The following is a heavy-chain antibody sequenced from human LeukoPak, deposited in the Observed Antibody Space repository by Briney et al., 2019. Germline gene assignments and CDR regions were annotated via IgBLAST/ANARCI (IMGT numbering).Heavy chain of an antibody. D-gene: IGHD4-17*01. CDR2: IYYSGST. Sequence: SETLSLTCTVSGGSISSSSYYWGWIRQPPGKGLEWIGSIYYSGSTYYNPPRKSRVTISVDTSKNQFSLKLSSVTAADTAVYYCARSSHGDYDNYYYYYMDVWRKENTVTVSS. V-gene: IGHV4-39*07. CDR1: GGSISSSSYY. J-gene: IGHJ6*03. CDR3: ARSSHGDYDNYYYYYMDV.